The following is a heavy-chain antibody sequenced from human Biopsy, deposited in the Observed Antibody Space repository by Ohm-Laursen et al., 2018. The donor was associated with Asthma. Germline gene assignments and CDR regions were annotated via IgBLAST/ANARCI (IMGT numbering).Heavy chain of an antibody. V-gene: IGHV1-69*13. J-gene: IGHJ6*02. CDR1: GYNFISFA. Sequence: AASVKVSCKASGYNFISFAIHWVRQAPGQGLEWMGGISPIFGSTAYAQKFQGRVTITADVFTSTVYMELSGLRSEDTAVLYCAKARCYYYYCDMEVWGPGTAITVSS. CDR2: ISPIFGST. CDR3: AKARCYYYYCDMEV.